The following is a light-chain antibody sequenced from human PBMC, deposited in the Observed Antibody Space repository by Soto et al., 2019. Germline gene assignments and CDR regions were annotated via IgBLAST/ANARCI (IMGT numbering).Light chain of an antibody. CDR3: QQSYSISSYT. V-gene: IGKV1-39*01. CDR1: QSISSY. CDR2: AAS. Sequence: DIQMTQSPSSLSASVGDRVTITCRASQSISSYLNWYQQKPGKAPKVLIYAASGLQSGVPSRFSGSGSGTDFTLTISSLQPEDFATYYCQQSYSISSYTLGQGTKLEIK. J-gene: IGKJ2*01.